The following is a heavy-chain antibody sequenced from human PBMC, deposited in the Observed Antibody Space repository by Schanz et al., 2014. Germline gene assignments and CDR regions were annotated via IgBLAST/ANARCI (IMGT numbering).Heavy chain of an antibody. CDR3: AKDAENTAMITDYFDY. Sequence: EVQLLESGGGLVQPGGSLRLSCASSGFSFTTYAMNWLRQAPGKGLEWVSVIGVDGTTTYYADSVKGRFTISRDNSKNTLYLQMNSLRPEDTAVYYCAKDAENTAMITDYFDYWGQGTLVTVSS. D-gene: IGHD5-18*01. J-gene: IGHJ4*02. CDR2: IGVDGTTT. CDR1: GFSFTTYA. V-gene: IGHV3-23*01.